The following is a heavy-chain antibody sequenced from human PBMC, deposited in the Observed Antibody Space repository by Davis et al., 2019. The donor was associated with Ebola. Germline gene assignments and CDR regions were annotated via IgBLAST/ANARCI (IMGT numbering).Heavy chain of an antibody. Sequence: GGSLRLSCAASGFTFSSYGMHWVRQAPGKGLEWVAVIWHDGSNKYYADSVKGRFTISRDNSKNTLYLQMNSLRAEDTAVYYCARDDSIVVVPAAKLFYYYYGMDVWGQGTTVTVSS. J-gene: IGHJ6*02. CDR2: IWHDGSNK. CDR1: GFTFSSYG. D-gene: IGHD2-2*01. V-gene: IGHV3-33*01. CDR3: ARDDSIVVVPAAKLFYYYYGMDV.